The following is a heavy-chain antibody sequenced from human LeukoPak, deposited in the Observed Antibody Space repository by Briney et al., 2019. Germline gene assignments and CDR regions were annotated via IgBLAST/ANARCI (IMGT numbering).Heavy chain of an antibody. V-gene: IGHV4-34*01. J-gene: IGHJ4*02. Sequence: SETLSLTCAVYGGSFSGYYWSWIRQPPGKGLEWIGEINHSGSTNYNPSLKSRVTISVDTSKNQFSLKLSSVTAADTAVYYCARDLFPFGESIYYFDYWGQGTLVTVSS. CDR1: GGSFSGYY. CDR3: ARDLFPFGESIYYFDY. D-gene: IGHD3-10*01. CDR2: INHSGST.